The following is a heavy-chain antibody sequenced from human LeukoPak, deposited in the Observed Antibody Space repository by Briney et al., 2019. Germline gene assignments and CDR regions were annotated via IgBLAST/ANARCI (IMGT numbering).Heavy chain of an antibody. CDR3: ARISYDFLWYFDY. D-gene: IGHD3-3*01. V-gene: IGHV4-39*01. J-gene: IGHJ4*02. Sequence: SETLSLTCTVPGGSIGSRSYYWGWIRQPPGKGLEWIGSVYYSGSTYYNPSLESRVTISVDTSKNQFSLKLNSVTAADTAVYYCARISYDFLWYFDYWGQGTLVTVSS. CDR2: VYYSGST. CDR1: GGSIGSRSYY.